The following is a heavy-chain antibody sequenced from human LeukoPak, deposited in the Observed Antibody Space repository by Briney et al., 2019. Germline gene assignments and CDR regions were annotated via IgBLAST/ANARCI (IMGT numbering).Heavy chain of an antibody. Sequence: SETLSLTCTVSGGSVSRSSYYWGWIRQPPGKGLEWIGSISYNGSTDYNPSLKSRVSISVDTSKNQFSLRLSSVTAADTAVYYCAKDQELTGYCSGGSCYSAFDYWGQGTLVTVSS. CDR3: AKDQELTGYCSGGSCYSAFDY. CDR2: ISYNGST. J-gene: IGHJ4*02. V-gene: IGHV4-39*02. D-gene: IGHD2-15*01. CDR1: GGSVSRSSYY.